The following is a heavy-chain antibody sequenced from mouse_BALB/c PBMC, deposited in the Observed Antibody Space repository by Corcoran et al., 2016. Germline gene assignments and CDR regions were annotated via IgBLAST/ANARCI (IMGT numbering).Heavy chain of an antibody. V-gene: IGHV3-1*01. CDR2: INHSGST. CDR1: GGSFSGYY. J-gene: IGHJ4*01. D-gene: IGHD1-3*01. Sequence: VQLQQWGAGLLKHSETLSLTCAVYGGSFSGYYWSWIRQPPGKGLAWIGEINHSGSTNYNPSLKSRVTISVDTSKNQFSLKLSSVTAADTAVYYCARAPFSRHRITGTTYHFDYWGQGTLVTVSS. CDR3: ARAPFSRHRITGTTYHFDY.